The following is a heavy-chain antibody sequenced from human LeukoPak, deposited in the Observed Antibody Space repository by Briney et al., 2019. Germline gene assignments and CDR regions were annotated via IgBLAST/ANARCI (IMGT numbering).Heavy chain of an antibody. CDR1: GYTFTSYG. CDR3: ARVDGDYGDNWFDP. V-gene: IGHV1-18*01. J-gene: IGHJ5*02. D-gene: IGHD4-17*01. Sequence: ASVKVSCKASGYTFTSYGISWVRQAPGQGLEWMGWISAYNGNTNYAQKLQGRVTMTTDTSTSTAYMELRSLSSVTAADTAVYYCARVDGDYGDNWFDPWGQGTLVTVPS. CDR2: ISAYNGNT.